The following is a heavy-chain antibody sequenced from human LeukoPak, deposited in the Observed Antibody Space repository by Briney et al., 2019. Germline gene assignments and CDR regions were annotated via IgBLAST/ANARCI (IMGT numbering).Heavy chain of an antibody. J-gene: IGHJ3*02. CDR3: ARDLIVADAFDI. Sequence: SETLSLTCTVSGGSISSGGYYWSWIRQHPGKGLEWIGYIYYSGSTYYNPSLKSRVTISVDTSKNQFSLKLSSVTAADTAVYYCARDLIVADAFDIWGQGTMVTVSS. CDR2: IYYSGST. V-gene: IGHV4-30-4*08. CDR1: GGSISSGGYY. D-gene: IGHD3-22*01.